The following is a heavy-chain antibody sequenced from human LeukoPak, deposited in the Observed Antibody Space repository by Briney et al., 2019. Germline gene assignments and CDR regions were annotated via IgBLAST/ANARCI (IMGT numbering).Heavy chain of an antibody. D-gene: IGHD2-2*01. Sequence: GGSLRLSCAASGFTFSSYGIHWVRQAPGKGLEWVAFIRYDGGNQYYADSVKGRLTISRDNSKNTLYVQMNSLRVEDTAVYYCARDGRPSAPGGYQFDYWGQGTLVTVSS. CDR2: IRYDGGNQ. V-gene: IGHV3-30*02. J-gene: IGHJ4*02. CDR1: GFTFSSYG. CDR3: ARDGRPSAPGGYQFDY.